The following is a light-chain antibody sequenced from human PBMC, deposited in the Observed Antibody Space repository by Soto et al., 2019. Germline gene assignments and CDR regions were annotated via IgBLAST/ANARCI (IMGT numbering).Light chain of an antibody. CDR1: QSVRTY. V-gene: IGKV3-11*01. J-gene: IGKJ5*01. CDR2: DAS. CDR3: QQRSNWPLIT. Sequence: EIVLTQSPATLSLSPGERATLSCRASQSVRTYLSYVAWYQQRPGQAPRLLIYDASNRATGIPARFSGSGSGTDFTLTISSLEPEDFAVYYCQQRSNWPLITFGQGTRLEIK.